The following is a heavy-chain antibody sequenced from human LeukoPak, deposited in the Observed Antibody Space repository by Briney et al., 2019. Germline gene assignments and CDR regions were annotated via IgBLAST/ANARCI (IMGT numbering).Heavy chain of an antibody. CDR2: IRDNSGGT. D-gene: IGHD1-7*01. CDR1: GFTFNIYP. J-gene: IGHJ4*02. V-gene: IGHV3-23*01. CDR3: AKGITGTSFEY. Sequence: GGSLRLSCTASGFTFNIYPMSWVRQAPGKGLEWVSSIRDNSGGTYYADSVKGRFTISRDNIKNILYLRMNNLRAEDTAVYYCAKGITGTSFEYWGQGALVIVSS.